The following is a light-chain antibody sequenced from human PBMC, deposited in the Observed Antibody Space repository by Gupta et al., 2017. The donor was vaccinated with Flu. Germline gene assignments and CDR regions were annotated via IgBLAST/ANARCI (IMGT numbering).Light chain of an antibody. J-gene: IGKJ3*01. V-gene: IGKV1-8*01. CDR2: AAS. Sequence: AIRMTQSPSSFSASTGDRVTITCRASQGISSYLAWYQQKPGKAPKLLIYAASTVKSGVPSRFSGSGSGTDFTLTISCRQSEDFATYYCQHEDSSPFTFGHGTXVDIK. CDR3: QHEDSSPFT. CDR1: QGISSY.